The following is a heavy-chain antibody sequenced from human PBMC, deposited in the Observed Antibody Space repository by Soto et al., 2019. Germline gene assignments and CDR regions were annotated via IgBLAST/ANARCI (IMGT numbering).Heavy chain of an antibody. CDR2: IIPIFGTA. Sequence: QVQLVQSGAEVKKPVSSVKVSCKASGGTCSSYAISWVRQAPGQGLEWMGGIIPIFGTANYAQKFQGRVTITADESTSTAYMELTSLRSEDTAVYYCARDGRQQLVGPGGMDVWGQGTTVTVSS. CDR1: GGTCSSYA. D-gene: IGHD6-6*01. V-gene: IGHV1-69*01. J-gene: IGHJ6*02. CDR3: ARDGRQQLVGPGGMDV.